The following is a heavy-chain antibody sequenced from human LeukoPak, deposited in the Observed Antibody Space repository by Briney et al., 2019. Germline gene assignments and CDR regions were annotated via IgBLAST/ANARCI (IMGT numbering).Heavy chain of an antibody. CDR2: IYYSGST. Sequence: PSETLSLTCAVYGGSFSGYYWSWIRQPPGKGLEWIGSIYYSGSTYYNPSLKSRVTISVDTSKNQFSLKLSSVTAADTAVYYCARQWADFWSGYYLVFDYWGQGTLVTVSS. D-gene: IGHD3-3*01. V-gene: IGHV4-34*01. CDR3: ARQWADFWSGYYLVFDY. J-gene: IGHJ4*02. CDR1: GGSFSGYY.